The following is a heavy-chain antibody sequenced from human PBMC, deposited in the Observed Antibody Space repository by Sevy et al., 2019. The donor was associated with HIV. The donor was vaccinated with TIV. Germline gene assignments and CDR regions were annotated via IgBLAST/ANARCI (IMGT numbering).Heavy chain of an antibody. D-gene: IGHD5-18*01. CDR2: IYYSGST. V-gene: IGHV4-39*01. CDR3: ATGRGYTQNWFDP. CDR1: GGSISSSSYY. Sequence: SETLSLTCTASGGSISSSSYYWGWIRQPPGKGLEWIGSIYYSGSTYYNPSLKSRVTISVDTSKNQFSLKLSSVTAADTAVYYCATGRGYTQNWFDPWGQGTLVTVSS. J-gene: IGHJ5*02.